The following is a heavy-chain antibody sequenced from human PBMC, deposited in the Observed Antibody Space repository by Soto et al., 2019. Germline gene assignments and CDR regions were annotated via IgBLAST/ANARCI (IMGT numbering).Heavy chain of an antibody. Sequence: EVQLLESGGGLVQPGGSLRLSCAASGFTFISYAMSWVRQAPGKGLEWVSAISGSGGSTYYADSVKGRFTISRDNSKNTLYLQMNSLRAEDTAVYYCAKGDYGDYFADYWGQGTLVTVSS. J-gene: IGHJ4*02. D-gene: IGHD4-17*01. CDR1: GFTFISYA. CDR2: ISGSGGST. V-gene: IGHV3-23*01. CDR3: AKGDYGDYFADY.